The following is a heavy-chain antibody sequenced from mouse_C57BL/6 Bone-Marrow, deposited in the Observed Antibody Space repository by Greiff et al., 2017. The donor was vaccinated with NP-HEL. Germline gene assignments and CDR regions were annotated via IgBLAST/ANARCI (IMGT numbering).Heavy chain of an antibody. CDR3: TAYYYGSSPYYFDY. CDR1: GFNIKDDY. Sequence: EVQLQQSGAELVRPGASVKLSCTASGFNIKDDYMHWVKQRPEQGLEWIGWIDPENGDTESASKFQGKATITADTSSNTAYLQLSSLTSEDTAVYYCTAYYYGSSPYYFDYWGQGTTLTVSS. D-gene: IGHD1-1*01. V-gene: IGHV14-4*01. J-gene: IGHJ2*01. CDR2: IDPENGDT.